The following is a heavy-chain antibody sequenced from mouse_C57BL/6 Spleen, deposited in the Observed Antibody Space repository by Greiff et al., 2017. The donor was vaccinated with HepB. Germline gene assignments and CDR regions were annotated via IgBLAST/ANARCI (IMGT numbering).Heavy chain of an antibody. CDR2: INPYNGDT. V-gene: IGHV1-20*01. J-gene: IGHJ4*01. Sequence: VQLQQSGPELVKPGDSVKISCKASGYSFTGYFMNWVMQSHGKSLEWIGRINPYNGDTFYNQKFKGKATLTVDKSSSTAHMELRSLTSEDSAVYYCAREGGFIPYAMDYWGQGTSVTVSS. D-gene: IGHD1-1*01. CDR1: GYSFTGYF. CDR3: AREGGFIPYAMDY.